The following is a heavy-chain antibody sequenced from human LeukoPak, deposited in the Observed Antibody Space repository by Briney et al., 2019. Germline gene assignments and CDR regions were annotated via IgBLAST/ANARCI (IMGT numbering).Heavy chain of an antibody. CDR2: INTDTRGT. Sequence: PGGSLRLSCAASGFTFTDYWMHWVRQAPGKGLVWVLIINTDTRGTYYADSVKGRFTISRDNAKSTLYLQMDSLRAEDTAVYYCARAGAYHFDNWGQGTLVTVSS. V-gene: IGHV3-74*01. CDR3: ARAGAYHFDN. CDR1: GFTFTDYW. J-gene: IGHJ4*02. D-gene: IGHD3-16*01.